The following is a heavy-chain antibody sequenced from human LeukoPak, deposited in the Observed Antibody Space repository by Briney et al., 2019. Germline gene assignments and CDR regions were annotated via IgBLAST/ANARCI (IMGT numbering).Heavy chain of an antibody. V-gene: IGHV3-66*01. J-gene: IGHJ4*02. Sequence: PGGSLRLSCAASGFTVSSNHMSWVRQAPGKGLEWVSVIYSGGSTYYADSVKGRFTISRDNSKNTLYLQMNSLRAEDTAVYYCAREGIYSSGWYGNFDYWGQGTLVTVPS. D-gene: IGHD6-19*01. CDR1: GFTVSSNH. CDR3: AREGIYSSGWYGNFDY. CDR2: IYSGGST.